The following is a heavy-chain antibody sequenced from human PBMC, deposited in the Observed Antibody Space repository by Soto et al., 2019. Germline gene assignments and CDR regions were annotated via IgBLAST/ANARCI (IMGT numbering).Heavy chain of an antibody. D-gene: IGHD4-17*01. CDR3: SRDVDFGEEDV. V-gene: IGHV4-59*01. CDR1: CCSITTFY. CDR2: IYFSGIT. J-gene: IGHJ6*02. Sequence: WVILCLTWTVACCSITTFYCSCIRQPPGKELEWIGYIYFSGITNYNPSLKSRFTISLDTSKNQFSLKLTSATAADTAVYYCSRDVDFGEEDVWGQGTTVTVSS.